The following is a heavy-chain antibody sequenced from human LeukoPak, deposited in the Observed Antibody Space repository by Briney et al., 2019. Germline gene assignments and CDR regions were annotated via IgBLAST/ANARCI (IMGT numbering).Heavy chain of an antibody. CDR1: GGSISSYY. V-gene: IGHV4-59*08. Sequence: SETLSLTCTVSGGSISSYYWSWIRQPPGKGLEWIGYIYYSGSTNYNPSLRSRGTISIDTSKNQFSLKLRSVTAPDTAVYYCASQSGSSGWFDYWGQGTLVTVSS. D-gene: IGHD6-19*01. CDR2: IYYSGST. CDR3: ASQSGSSGWFDY. J-gene: IGHJ5*01.